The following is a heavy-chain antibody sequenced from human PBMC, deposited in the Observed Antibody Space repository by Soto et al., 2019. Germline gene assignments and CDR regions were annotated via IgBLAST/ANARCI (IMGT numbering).Heavy chain of an antibody. V-gene: IGHV4-59*01. CDR2: IHYTGNT. J-gene: IGHJ2*01. CDR1: GVSISSYY. CDR3: ARDRTSVNWYFDL. D-gene: IGHD2-2*01. Sequence: QVQLQESGPGLGKPSETLSLTCTVSGVSISSYYWRWIRQPPGKGLEWIGYIHYTGNTNNNPSLKSRVTISVDTSKNQFSRKLTAVTAADTAVYYCARDRTSVNWYFDLWGRGTLISVSS.